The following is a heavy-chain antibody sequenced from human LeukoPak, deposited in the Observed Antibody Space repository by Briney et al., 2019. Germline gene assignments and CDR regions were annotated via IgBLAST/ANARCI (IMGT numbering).Heavy chain of an antibody. D-gene: IGHD1-20*01. V-gene: IGHV3-23*03. CDR3: AKDRSMNNWNAFHFDL. CDR1: GFTFSSYA. Sequence: GGSLRLFCSASGFTFSSYAMTWVRQAPGKGLEWVSLISGGGGTYYADSVKGRFTISRDNSKNTLFLQMDNLRADDTAVYSCAKDRSMNNWNAFHFDLWGRGTLVTVSS. CDR2: ISGGGGT. J-gene: IGHJ2*01.